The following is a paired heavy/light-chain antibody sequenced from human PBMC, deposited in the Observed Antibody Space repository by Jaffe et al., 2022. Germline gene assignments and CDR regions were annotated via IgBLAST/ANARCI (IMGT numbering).Light chain of an antibody. V-gene: IGKV3-20*01. CDR1: QSLGSSD. Sequence: EIVLTQSPGTLSLSPGERATLSCRASQSLGSSDLAWYQQKPGQAPRLLIYDTSSRATGIPDRFSGSGSGTDFTLTISRLEPEDFAVYYCQHYGSSRTFGQGTKVEIK. J-gene: IGKJ1*01. CDR2: DTS. CDR3: QHYGSSRT.
Heavy chain of an antibody. Sequence: EVQLLESGGGLLQPGGSLRLSCAASGFTFENYAMSWVRQAPGKGPEWVSGISASGITTYYKDSVKGRFTISRDNSKNTLYLQMNSLRAEDTAVYYCAKEGRSSFGQGDHWGQGTLVTVSS. CDR2: ISASGITT. CDR3: AKEGRSSFGQGDH. CDR1: GFTFENYA. J-gene: IGHJ4*02. V-gene: IGHV3-23*01. D-gene: IGHD6-19*01.